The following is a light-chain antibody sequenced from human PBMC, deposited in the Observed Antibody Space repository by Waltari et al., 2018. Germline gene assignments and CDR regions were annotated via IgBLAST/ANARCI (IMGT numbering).Light chain of an antibody. J-gene: IGLJ1*01. CDR2: DVS. CDR3: CSYAGSSTFV. Sequence: QSALTQPASVSGSPGQSITISCTGTSSDVGGYNYVSWYQQHPGKAPKLMFYDVSKRPSGVSKRVSGSKSGNTASLTISGLQAEDEADYYCCSYAGSSTFVLGTGTKVTVL. CDR1: SSDVGGYNY. V-gene: IGLV2-23*02.